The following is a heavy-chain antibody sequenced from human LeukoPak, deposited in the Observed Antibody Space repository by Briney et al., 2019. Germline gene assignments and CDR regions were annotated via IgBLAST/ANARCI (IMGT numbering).Heavy chain of an antibody. V-gene: IGHV3-53*01. D-gene: IGHD1-14*01. CDR1: GFTFSSYA. Sequence: GRSLRLSCAASGFTFSSYAMHWVRQAPGKGLEWVSSVYRGGDTYYADSVRGRFTISRDDSKNTLYLQMNSLRAEDTAVYYCFSLTYDYWGQGTLVTVSS. CDR3: FSLTYDY. CDR2: VYRGGDT. J-gene: IGHJ4*02.